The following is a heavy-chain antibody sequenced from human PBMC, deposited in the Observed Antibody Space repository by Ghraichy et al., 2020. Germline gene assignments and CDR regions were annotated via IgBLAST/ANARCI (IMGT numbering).Heavy chain of an antibody. CDR1: GFTFSSYG. J-gene: IGHJ6*02. CDR3: AKDLGFGELLFYGMDV. Sequence: GGSLRLSCAASGFTFSSYGMRWVRQAPGKGLEWVSVISYDGSNKYYADFVKGRFTISRDNSKNTLYLQMNSLRDEDTAVYYCAKDLGFGELLFYGMDVWGQGTTLTVS. D-gene: IGHD3-10*01. V-gene: IGHV3-30*18. CDR2: ISYDGSNK.